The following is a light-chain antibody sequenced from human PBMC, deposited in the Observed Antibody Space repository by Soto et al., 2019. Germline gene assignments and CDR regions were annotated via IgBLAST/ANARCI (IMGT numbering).Light chain of an antibody. CDR1: QSISSW. CDR3: QQYNVYSPT. Sequence: DIQMTQSPSTLSASVGDRVTITCRASQSISSWLAWYQQKPGKAPNLLIYDASTLQSGVPSRFSGSGSGTEFTLTISRLQPDDFATYYCQQYNVYSPTFGQGTKVDI. V-gene: IGKV1-5*01. CDR2: DAS. J-gene: IGKJ1*01.